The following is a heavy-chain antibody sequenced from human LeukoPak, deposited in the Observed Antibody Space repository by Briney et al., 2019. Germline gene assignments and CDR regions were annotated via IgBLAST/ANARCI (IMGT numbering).Heavy chain of an antibody. CDR1: GFTFDDYA. D-gene: IGHD3-16*01. V-gene: IGHV3-9*01. CDR2: ISWNSGSI. Sequence: GGSLRLSCAASGFTFDDYAMHWVRHAPGKGLEWVSGISWNSGSIGYADSVKGRFTISRDNAKNSLYLQMNSLRAEDTALYYCAKENGFGGWGQGTLVTVSS. CDR3: AKENGFGG. J-gene: IGHJ4*02.